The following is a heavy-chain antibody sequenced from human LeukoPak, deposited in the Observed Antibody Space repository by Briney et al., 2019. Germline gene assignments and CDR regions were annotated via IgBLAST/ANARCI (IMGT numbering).Heavy chain of an antibody. V-gene: IGHV4-39*01. CDR1: GGSISSLTYY. J-gene: IGHJ4*01. CDR3: AGYSAGWSSGGGY. Sequence: SETLSLTCTVSGGSISSLTYYWGWFRQPPGKGLEWVASVYYSGTTYYSPSLKSRVAISVNRSNNQFSLRLNSVTAADTAVYFCAGYSAGWSSGGGYWGHRTLVTASS. CDR2: VYYSGTT. D-gene: IGHD6-19*01.